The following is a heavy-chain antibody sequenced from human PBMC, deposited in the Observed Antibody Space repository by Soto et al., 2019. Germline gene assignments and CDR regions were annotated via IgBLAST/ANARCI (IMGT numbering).Heavy chain of an antibody. Sequence: QVQLVESGGGVVQPGRSLRLSCAASGFTFSSYAMHWVRQAPGKGLEWVAVISYDGSNKYYADSVKGRFTISRDNSKNTLYRQINSLRPEDTAVYYGARDAIQFSWAYGMNVWGQGTTVTVSS. J-gene: IGHJ6*02. D-gene: IGHD3-3*01. V-gene: IGHV3-30-3*01. CDR1: GFTFSSYA. CDR3: ARDAIQFSWAYGMNV. CDR2: ISYDGSNK.